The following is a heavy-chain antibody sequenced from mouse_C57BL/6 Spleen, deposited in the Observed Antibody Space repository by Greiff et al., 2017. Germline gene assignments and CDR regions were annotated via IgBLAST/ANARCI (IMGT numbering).Heavy chain of an antibody. J-gene: IGHJ1*03. Sequence: QVQLQQPGAELVKPGASVQLSCKASGYTFTSYWMQWVKQRPGQGLEWIGEIDPSDSYTNYNQKFKGKATMTVDKSSSTAYMQVSSLTSEDSAVYYCARGITTVRAHGYFDVWGTGTTVTVSS. D-gene: IGHD1-1*01. CDR1: GYTFTSYW. CDR2: IDPSDSYT. CDR3: ARGITTVRAHGYFDV. V-gene: IGHV1-50*01.